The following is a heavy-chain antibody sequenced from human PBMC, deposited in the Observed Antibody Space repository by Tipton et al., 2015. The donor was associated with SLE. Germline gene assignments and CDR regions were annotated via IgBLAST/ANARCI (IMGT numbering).Heavy chain of an antibody. V-gene: IGHV4-61*05. CDR3: ARGDNVY. CDR2: IYYSGSP. Sequence: TLSLTCNVSGGSISSSSYYWGWIRQPPGKGLEWIGYIYYSGSPNYNPSLKSRVTISVDTSKNQFSLKLSSVTAADTAVYYCARGDNVYWGQGTLVTVSS. CDR1: GGSISSSSYY. J-gene: IGHJ4*02. D-gene: IGHD1-14*01.